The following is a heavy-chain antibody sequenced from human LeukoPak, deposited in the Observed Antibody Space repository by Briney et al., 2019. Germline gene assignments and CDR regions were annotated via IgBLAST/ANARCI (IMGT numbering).Heavy chain of an antibody. CDR2: ISAYNGNT. D-gene: IGHD3-10*01. Sequence: GASVKVSCKASGYTFTSYGISWVRQAPGQGLESMGWISAYNGNTNYAQKLQGRVTMTTDTSTSTAYMEPTSLRSDDTAVYYCARDRVIWFGELPYHWGQGTLVTVSS. CDR3: ARDRVIWFGELPYH. V-gene: IGHV1-18*01. CDR1: GYTFTSYG. J-gene: IGHJ5*02.